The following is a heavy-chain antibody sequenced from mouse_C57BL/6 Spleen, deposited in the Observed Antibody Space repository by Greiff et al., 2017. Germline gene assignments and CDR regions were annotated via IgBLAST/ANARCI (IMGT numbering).Heavy chain of an antibody. V-gene: IGHV1-15*01. J-gene: IGHJ3*01. CDR1: GYTFTDYE. CDR2: IDPETGGT. D-gene: IGHD2-4*01. Sequence: QVQLQQSGAELVRPGASVTLSCKASGYTFTDYEMHWVKQTPVHGLEWIGAIDPETGGTAYNQKFKGKAILTADKSSSTAYMELRSLTSEDSAVYYCTRSIYYDYDEGFAYWGQGTLVTVSA. CDR3: TRSIYYDYDEGFAY.